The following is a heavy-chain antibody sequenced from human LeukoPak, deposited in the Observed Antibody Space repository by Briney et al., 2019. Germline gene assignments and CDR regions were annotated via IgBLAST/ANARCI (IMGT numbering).Heavy chain of an antibody. CDR3: ARKTIYGDYGIDY. V-gene: IGHV4-59*08. D-gene: IGHD4-17*01. J-gene: IGHJ4*02. CDR1: GGSISSYY. CDR2: IYFSGTT. Sequence: SETRSLTCTFSGGSISSYYWSWIRQPPGKGLEWIGYIYFSGTTNYNPSLKSRVTISVDTSKNQFSLKLSSVTAADTAVYYCARKTIYGDYGIDYWGQGTLVTVSS.